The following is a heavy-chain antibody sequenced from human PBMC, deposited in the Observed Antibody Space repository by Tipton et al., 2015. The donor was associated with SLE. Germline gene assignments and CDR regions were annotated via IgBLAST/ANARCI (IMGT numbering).Heavy chain of an antibody. CDR1: GGSISSYY. V-gene: IGHV4-59*01. J-gene: IGHJ5*02. CDR2: IYYSGST. Sequence: TLSLTCTVSGGSISSYYWSWIRQPPGKGLEWIGYIYYSGSTNYNPSLKSRVTISVDTSKNQFSLKLSSVTAADTAVYYCARGQRYSGSYYNPWGQGTLVTVSS. D-gene: IGHD1-26*01. CDR3: ARGQRYSGSYYNP.